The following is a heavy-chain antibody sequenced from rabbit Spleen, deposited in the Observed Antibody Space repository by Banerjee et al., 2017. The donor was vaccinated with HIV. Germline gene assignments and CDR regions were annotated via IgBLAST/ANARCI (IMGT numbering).Heavy chain of an antibody. CDR1: GVSFSSSSY. Sequence: QSLEESGGDLVKPGASLTLTCTASGVSFSSSSYMCWVRQAPGKGLEWIACIDAGSSGFTYYATWAIGRFTISKTSSTTVTLQMTSLTAADTATYFCTRNANGGWDLWGPGTLVTVS. CDR2: IDAGSSGFT. D-gene: IGHD4-1*01. CDR3: TRNANGGWDL. J-gene: IGHJ4*01. V-gene: IGHV1S40*01.